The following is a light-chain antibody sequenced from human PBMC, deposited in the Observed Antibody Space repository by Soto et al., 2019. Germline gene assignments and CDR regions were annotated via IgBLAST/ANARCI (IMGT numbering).Light chain of an antibody. Sequence: QSALTQPASVSGSPGQSITISCTGTSSDVGSYNLVSWYQQHPGKAPKLMIYEGSKRPSGVSNRFSGSKSGNTASLTISGRQAEDEADYYCCSYAGSIYVFGTGTKVTVL. J-gene: IGLJ1*01. CDR3: CSYAGSIYV. CDR1: SSDVGSYNL. V-gene: IGLV2-23*01. CDR2: EGS.